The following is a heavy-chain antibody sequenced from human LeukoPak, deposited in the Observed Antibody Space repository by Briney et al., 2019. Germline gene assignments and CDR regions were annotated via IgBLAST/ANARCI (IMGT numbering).Heavy chain of an antibody. CDR1: GGSISTYY. CDR2: ISTSGST. Sequence: SETLSLTCTVSGGSISTYYWSWIRQPAGKGLEWIGRISTSGSTNYNPSLKSRVTMSVVTSKNQFSLKLNSVTAADTAVYYCARGGDSSGYFYSIDYWGQGTLVTVSS. V-gene: IGHV4-4*07. CDR3: ARGGDSSGYFYSIDY. D-gene: IGHD3-22*01. J-gene: IGHJ4*02.